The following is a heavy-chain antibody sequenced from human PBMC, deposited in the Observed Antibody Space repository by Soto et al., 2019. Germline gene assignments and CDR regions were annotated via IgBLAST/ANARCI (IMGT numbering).Heavy chain of an antibody. Sequence: QITLTESGPTLVKPTQTLTLTCTFSGISLTNSGVGVSWIRQPPGKALEWLAVIYWDDAKHFSPYQKSRLTITKDTSKKQVVLTETNMDYVDTATYFCAQMDFDLYGMDVWGQGTTVIVSS. CDR1: GISLTNSGVG. D-gene: IGHD3-9*01. CDR2: IYWDDAK. CDR3: AQMDFDLYGMDV. V-gene: IGHV2-5*02. J-gene: IGHJ6*02.